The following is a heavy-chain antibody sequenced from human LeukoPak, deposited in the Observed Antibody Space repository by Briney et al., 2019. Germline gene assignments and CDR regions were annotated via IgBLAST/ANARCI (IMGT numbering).Heavy chain of an antibody. Sequence: GGSLRLSCAASGFTFSSYEMNWVRQAPGKGLEWVSYISSSGSTIYYADSVKGRFTISRDNAKNSLYLQMNSLRAEDTAVYYCARDFLERRVGATPTKYFQHWGQGTLVTVSS. CDR2: ISSSGSTI. V-gene: IGHV3-48*03. J-gene: IGHJ1*01. CDR1: GFTFSSYE. CDR3: ARDFLERRVGATPTKYFQH. D-gene: IGHD1-26*01.